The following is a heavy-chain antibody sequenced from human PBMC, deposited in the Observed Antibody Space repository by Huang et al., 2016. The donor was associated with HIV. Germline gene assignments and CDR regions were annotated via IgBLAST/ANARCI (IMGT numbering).Heavy chain of an antibody. Sequence: QMQLVESGGGVVQPGRSLRLSCAASGFTFNNYGRPWVRQAPGKGLEWVCFRRDDGSYKYYADAVKGRFTISRDNSKNTVYLQMNNLRDKDTAVYYCAKEAFYRDYRWLDPWGQGTLVTVSS. CDR2: RRDDGSYK. J-gene: IGHJ5*02. D-gene: IGHD4-17*01. CDR1: GFTFNNYG. CDR3: AKEAFYRDYRWLDP. V-gene: IGHV3-30*02.